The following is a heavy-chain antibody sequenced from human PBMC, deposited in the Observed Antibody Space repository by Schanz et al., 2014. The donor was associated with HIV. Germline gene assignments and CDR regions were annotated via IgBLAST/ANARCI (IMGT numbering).Heavy chain of an antibody. Sequence: EVQLLESGGGLVQPGGSLRLSCAASGFTFSYYAMSWVRQAPGKGLEWVSGISGNSGHTWYADSVKGRFTISRDNPKNMLYLQMNSLRAEDTAVYYCARVSQITHIVVVTASLVDVWGQGTTVTVSS. J-gene: IGHJ6*02. D-gene: IGHD2-21*02. V-gene: IGHV3-23*01. CDR3: ARVSQITHIVVVTASLVDV. CDR2: ISGNSGHT. CDR1: GFTFSYYA.